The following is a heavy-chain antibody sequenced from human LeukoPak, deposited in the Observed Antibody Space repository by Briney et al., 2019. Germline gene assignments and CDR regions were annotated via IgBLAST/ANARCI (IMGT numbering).Heavy chain of an antibody. J-gene: IGHJ4*02. D-gene: IGHD2-2*01. CDR3: ARVTTSCFDY. CDR1: GFTFSSYG. CDR2: IRYDGSNK. V-gene: IGHV3-30*02. Sequence: GGSLRLSCAASGFTFSSYGMHWVRQAPGKGLEWVAFIRYDGSNKYYADSVKGRFTISRDNSKNTLYLQMNSLRAEDTAVYYCARVTTSCFDYWGQGTLVTVSS.